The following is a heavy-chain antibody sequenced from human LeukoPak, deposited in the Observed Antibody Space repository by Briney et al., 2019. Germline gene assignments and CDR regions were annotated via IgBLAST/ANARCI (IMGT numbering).Heavy chain of an antibody. CDR1: GFTFSSYA. D-gene: IGHD6-19*01. CDR2: ISGSGGST. CDR3: AKDFVFGSGWPNWFDP. J-gene: IGHJ5*02. Sequence: GGSLRLSCAASGFTFSSYAMSWVRQAPGKGLEWVSAISGSGGSTYYADSVKGRFTISRDNSKTTLYLQMNSLRAEDTAVYYCAKDFVFGSGWPNWFDPWGQGTLVTVSS. V-gene: IGHV3-23*01.